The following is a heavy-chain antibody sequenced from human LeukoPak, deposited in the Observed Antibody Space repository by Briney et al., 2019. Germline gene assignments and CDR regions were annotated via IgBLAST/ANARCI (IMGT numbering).Heavy chain of an antibody. CDR3: AKGIRGFDY. V-gene: IGHV3-23*01. CDR2: IVGSGGTT. Sequence: GGSVRLTCTASGFTFSTYAMTWVRQAPGKGLEWVSSIVGSGGTTYYADSVKGRFTISRDNSRNTLYLQVNSLRVEDTAIYYCAKGIRGFDYWGQGTLVTVSS. CDR1: GFTFSTYA. J-gene: IGHJ4*02. D-gene: IGHD3-3*02.